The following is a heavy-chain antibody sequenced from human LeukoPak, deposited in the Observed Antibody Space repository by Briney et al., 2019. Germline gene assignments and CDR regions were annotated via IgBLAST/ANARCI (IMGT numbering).Heavy chain of an antibody. CDR1: GGSFSGYY. CDR2: IYYSGST. J-gene: IGHJ6*02. V-gene: IGHV4-31*11. CDR3: AREGPGMEYCSSTSCLIHGMDV. Sequence: PSETLSLTCAVYGGSFSGYYWSWIRQHPGKGLEWIGYIYYSGSTYYNPSLKSRVTISVDTSKNQFSLKLSSVTAADTAVYYCAREGPGMEYCSSTSCLIHGMDVWGQGTTVTVSS. D-gene: IGHD2-2*01.